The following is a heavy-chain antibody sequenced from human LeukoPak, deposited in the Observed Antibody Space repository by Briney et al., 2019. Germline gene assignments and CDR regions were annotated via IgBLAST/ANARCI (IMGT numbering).Heavy chain of an antibody. V-gene: IGHV3-20*04. CDR1: GFTFDDYG. J-gene: IGHJ5*02. D-gene: IGHD3-9*01. Sequence: GGSLRLSCAASGFTFDDYGMSWVRQAPGKGLEWVSGINWNGGSTGYADSVKGRFTISRDNAKNSLYLQMNSLKTEDTAVYYCTRGRVGAGYKVYWFDPWGQGTLVTVSS. CDR3: TRGRVGAGYKVYWFDP. CDR2: INWNGGST.